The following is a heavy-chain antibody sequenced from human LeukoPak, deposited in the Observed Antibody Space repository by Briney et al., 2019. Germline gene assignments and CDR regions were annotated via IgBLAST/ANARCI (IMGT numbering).Heavy chain of an antibody. J-gene: IGHJ5*02. V-gene: IGHV1-18*01. Sequence: ASVKVSCKASGYTFTSYGISWVRQAPGQGLEWMGWISAYNGNTNYAQKLQGRVTMTTDTSTSTAYMELSSLRSEDTAVYYCTRAVTTYNWFDPWGQGTLVTVSS. CDR3: TRAVTTYNWFDP. CDR2: ISAYNGNT. CDR1: GYTFTSYG. D-gene: IGHD4-17*01.